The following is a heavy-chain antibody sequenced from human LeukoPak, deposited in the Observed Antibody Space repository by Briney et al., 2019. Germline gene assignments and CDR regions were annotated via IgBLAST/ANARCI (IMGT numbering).Heavy chain of an antibody. Sequence: GEPLRLSCAASGFSFGSYGLSWVRQAPGKGPQWVSYISGNGGTTHYADSVEGRFTISRDNAKNSLYLQMSSLRAEDTAVYYCARDLDSGNYFFAYWGQGTPVTVSS. J-gene: IGHJ4*02. CDR2: ISGNGGTT. CDR1: GFSFGSYG. V-gene: IGHV3-48*04. CDR3: ARDLDSGNYFFAY. D-gene: IGHD3-22*01.